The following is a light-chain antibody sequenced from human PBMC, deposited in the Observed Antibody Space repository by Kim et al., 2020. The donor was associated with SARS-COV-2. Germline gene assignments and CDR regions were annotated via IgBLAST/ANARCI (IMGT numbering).Light chain of an antibody. CDR1: SSNIGGNH. J-gene: IGLJ7*01. V-gene: IGLV1-47*01. Sequence: QSVLTQPPSASGTPGQRVTISCFGSSSNIGGNHVYWYQQVPGTAPKLVICKTDERPSGVPDRFSGSKSGTSASLAISGLRSEDEADYYCAAWDDSLSGAVFGGGTQLTVL. CDR2: KTD. CDR3: AAWDDSLSGAV.